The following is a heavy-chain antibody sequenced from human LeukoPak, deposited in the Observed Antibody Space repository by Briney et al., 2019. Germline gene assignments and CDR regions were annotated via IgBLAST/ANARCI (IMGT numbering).Heavy chain of an antibody. J-gene: IGHJ4*02. CDR3: ARGPAASGYFDF. V-gene: IGHV4-4*07. CDR2: IYSDGSF. D-gene: IGHD6-13*01. CDR1: GGSISGHY. Sequence: PSETLSLTCTVSGGSISGHYWSWLRQPAGKGLEWIGHIYSDGSFNYSPSHKSRVTVSVDTSKNQFSLRLYSVTAADTAVFYCARGPAASGYFDFWDQGTLVTVSS.